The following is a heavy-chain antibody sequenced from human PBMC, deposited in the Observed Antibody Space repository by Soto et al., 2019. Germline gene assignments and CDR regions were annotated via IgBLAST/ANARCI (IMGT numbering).Heavy chain of an antibody. V-gene: IGHV3-33*01. CDR3: AREGCSSTSCYQY. CDR1: GFTFSSYG. Sequence: GGSLRLSCAASGFTFSSYGMHWVRQAPGKGLEWVAVIWYDGSNKYYADSVKGXFTISRXXXXXXXXXXXXXXXXEDXXXXXCAREGCSSTSCYQYWGQGTLVTVSS. J-gene: IGHJ4*02. CDR2: IWYDGSNK. D-gene: IGHD2-2*01.